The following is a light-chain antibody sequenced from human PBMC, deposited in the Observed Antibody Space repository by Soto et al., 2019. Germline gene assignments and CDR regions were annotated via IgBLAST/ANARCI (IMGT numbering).Light chain of an antibody. CDR3: QQRSNWPPT. CDR2: DAS. J-gene: IGKJ3*01. V-gene: IGKV3-11*01. Sequence: EIVLTQSPATLSLSPGERATLSCRASQSVSSYLAWYQQKPGQAPRLLIYDASNRATGIPARFSGSGSGTDCTRTSSSLEPEDFAVYYCQQRSNWPPTFGPGTKVDIK. CDR1: QSVSSY.